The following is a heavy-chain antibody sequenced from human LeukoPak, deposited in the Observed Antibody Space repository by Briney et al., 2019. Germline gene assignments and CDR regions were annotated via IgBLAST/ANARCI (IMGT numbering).Heavy chain of an antibody. V-gene: IGHV4-59*12. CDR3: ARDPGYGDYWYFDL. CDR2: IYYSGST. J-gene: IGHJ2*01. CDR1: GGSISSYY. D-gene: IGHD4-17*01. Sequence: SETLSLTCTVSGGSISSYYWSWIRQPPGKGLKWIGYIYYSGSTNYNPSLKSRVTISVDTSKNQFSLKLSSVTAADTAVYYCARDPGYGDYWYFDLWGRGTLVTVSS.